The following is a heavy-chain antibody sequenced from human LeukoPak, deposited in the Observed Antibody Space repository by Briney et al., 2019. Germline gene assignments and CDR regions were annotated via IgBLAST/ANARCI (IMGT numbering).Heavy chain of an antibody. D-gene: IGHD4-17*01. CDR2: IKSKTDGGTT. J-gene: IGHJ4*02. Sequence: GGSLRLSCAASGLTFSNVWMSWVRQAPGKGLEWVGRIKSKTDGGTTDYAAPVKGRFTISTDDSKNTLHLQMNSLKTEDTAVYYCVRHGPRNYFDYWGQGTLVTVSS. V-gene: IGHV3-15*01. CDR1: GLTFSNVW. CDR3: VRHGPRNYFDY.